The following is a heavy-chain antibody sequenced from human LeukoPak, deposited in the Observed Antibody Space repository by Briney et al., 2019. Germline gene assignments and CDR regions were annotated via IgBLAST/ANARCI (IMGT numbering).Heavy chain of an antibody. CDR3: ARDWGWPSGYPYP. J-gene: IGHJ5*02. Sequence: SETLSLTYSVSGGSISGHYWSWIRQPPGKGLEWIGSVHNSGSTNYNPSLKSRVTISVDTSNNQFSLRLSSVTAADTAVYYCARDWGWPSGYPYPWGQGTLVTVSS. D-gene: IGHD3-22*01. V-gene: IGHV4-59*11. CDR2: VHNSGST. CDR1: GGSISGHY.